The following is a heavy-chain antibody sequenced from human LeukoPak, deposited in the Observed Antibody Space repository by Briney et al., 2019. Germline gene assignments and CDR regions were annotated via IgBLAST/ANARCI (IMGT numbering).Heavy chain of an antibody. CDR2: IYPGDSDT. CDR1: GYSFTSYW. V-gene: IGHV5-51*01. J-gene: IGHJ3*02. CDR3: ARLHIVGATRDDAFDI. Sequence: GESLKISCKGSGYSFTSYWIGWVRQMPGKGLEWMGIIYPGDSDTRYSPSFQGQVTISADKSISTAYLQWSSLKASDTTMYYCARLHIVGATRDDAFDIWGQGTMVTVSS. D-gene: IGHD1-26*01.